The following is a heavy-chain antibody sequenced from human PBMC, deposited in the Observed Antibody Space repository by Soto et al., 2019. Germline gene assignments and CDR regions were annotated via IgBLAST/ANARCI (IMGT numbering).Heavy chain of an antibody. Sequence: SSATLYLTCTVSGGSISSYYWSWIRQPPGKGLEWIGYIYYSGSTNYNPSLKSRITISVDTSKNQFSLKLSSVTAADTAVYYCARAIMVRGVIKRNWFDPWGQGTLVTVSS. V-gene: IGHV4-59*01. CDR3: ARAIMVRGVIKRNWFDP. CDR1: GGSISSYY. J-gene: IGHJ5*02. D-gene: IGHD3-10*01. CDR2: IYYSGST.